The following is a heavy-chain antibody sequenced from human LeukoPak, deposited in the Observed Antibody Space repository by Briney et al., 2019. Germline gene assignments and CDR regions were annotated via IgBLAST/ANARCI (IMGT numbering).Heavy chain of an antibody. CDR2: IYITGST. CDR3: ARGFIAAAGTLLYYYYYYYMDV. V-gene: IGHV4-4*07. CDR1: GGSITSYY. J-gene: IGHJ6*03. Sequence: SETLSLTCTVSGGSITSYYWSWIRQSAGKGLEWIGRIYITGSTTYNPSLKSRVTMSLDTSKNQFSLKLSSVAAADTAVYYCARGFIAAAGTLLYYYYYYYMDVWGKGTTVTVSS. D-gene: IGHD6-13*01.